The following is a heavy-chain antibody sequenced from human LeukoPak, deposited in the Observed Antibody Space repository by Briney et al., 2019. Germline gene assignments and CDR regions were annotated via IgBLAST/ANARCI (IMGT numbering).Heavy chain of an antibody. J-gene: IGHJ5*02. CDR3: AKETYDSSGSYPTFDP. CDR2: IWYDGSNK. Sequence: QAGGSLRLSCAASGFTFSSYAMSWVRQAPGKGLEWVAVIWYDGSNKYYADSVKGRFTISRDNSKNTLYLQMNSLRAEDTAVYYCAKETYDSSGSYPTFDPWGQGTLVTVSS. V-gene: IGHV3-33*03. CDR1: GFTFSSYA. D-gene: IGHD3-22*01.